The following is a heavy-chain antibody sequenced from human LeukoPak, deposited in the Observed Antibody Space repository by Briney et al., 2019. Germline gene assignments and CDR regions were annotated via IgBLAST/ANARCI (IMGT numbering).Heavy chain of an antibody. CDR3: AKGLYYFDY. V-gene: IGHV3-30*18. CDR2: ISYDGSNK. Sequence: PGRSLRLSCAASGFTFSSYGMHWVRQAPGKGLEWVAVISYDGSNKYYADSVKGRFTISRDDSKNTLYLQMNSLRAEDTAVYYCAKGLYYFDYWGQGTLVTVSS. CDR1: GFTFSSYG. J-gene: IGHJ4*02.